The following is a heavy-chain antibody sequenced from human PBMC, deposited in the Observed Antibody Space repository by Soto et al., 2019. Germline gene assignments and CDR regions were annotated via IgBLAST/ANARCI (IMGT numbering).Heavy chain of an antibody. CDR2: IRYDGTKE. V-gene: IGHV3-33*07. CDR1: GFTFSSYG. D-gene: IGHD3-10*01. J-gene: IGHJ6*02. CDR3: ARDRTYFGSGSVAMDV. Sequence: GSLRLSCAASGFTFSSYGMYWVRQAPGKGLEWLANIRYDGTKEYYADFVKGRFTISRDNSKNTLYLQMNSLRAEDTAVYYCARDRTYFGSGSVAMDVWGQGTKVTVYS.